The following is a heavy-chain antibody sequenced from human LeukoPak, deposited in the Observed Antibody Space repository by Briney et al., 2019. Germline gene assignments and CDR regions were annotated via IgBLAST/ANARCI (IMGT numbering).Heavy chain of an antibody. D-gene: IGHD3-10*01. CDR2: INHSGST. CDR3: ARRPGPFDY. CDR1: GGSFSGYY. Sequence: SETLSLTCAVYGGSFSGYYWSWIRQPPGKGLEWIGEINHSGSTNYNPSLKSRVTISVDTSKNQFSLKLSSVTAADTAVYYCARRPGPFDYWGQGTLVTVSS. V-gene: IGHV4-34*01. J-gene: IGHJ4*02.